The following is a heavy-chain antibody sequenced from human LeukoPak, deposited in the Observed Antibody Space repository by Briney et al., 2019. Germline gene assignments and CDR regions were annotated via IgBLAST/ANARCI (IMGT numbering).Heavy chain of an antibody. Sequence: GGSLRLPCAASGFSFSRYWMTWVRQAPGKGLEWVANIKEDGTKTYYVDSVKGRFTVSRDNAQNSLYLQMNSLTPEDTAVYFCARGEAFCDYWGQGALVTVSS. V-gene: IGHV3-7*05. CDR1: GFSFSRYW. CDR2: IKEDGTKT. CDR3: ARGEAFCDY. J-gene: IGHJ4*02.